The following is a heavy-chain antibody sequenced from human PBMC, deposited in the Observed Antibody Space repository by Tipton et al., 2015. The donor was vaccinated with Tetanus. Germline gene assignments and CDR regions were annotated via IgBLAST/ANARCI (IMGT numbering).Heavy chain of an antibody. Sequence: AVSGFTFSNYRMNWVRQAPGRGLEWVSSISSTSRYIYYADSLKGRFTISRDNAKNSLSLQMNSLRTDDTAVYYCVSGSALGTWGQGTLVTVSS. CDR3: VSGSALGT. CDR1: GFTFSNYR. CDR2: ISSTSRYI. V-gene: IGHV3-21*01. J-gene: IGHJ5*02. D-gene: IGHD6-25*01.